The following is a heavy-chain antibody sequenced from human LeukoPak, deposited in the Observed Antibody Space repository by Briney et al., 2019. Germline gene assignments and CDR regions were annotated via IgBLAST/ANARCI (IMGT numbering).Heavy chain of an antibody. CDR2: IWYDGSNK. D-gene: IGHD3-16*01. CDR3: ARERGSKHYDF. CDR1: GFTFSSYG. J-gene: IGHJ4*02. V-gene: IGHV3-33*01. Sequence: PGRSLRLSCAASGFTFSSYGVHWVRQAPGKGLEWVAVIWYDGSNKYYADSVKGRFTISRDNAKNSLYLQMDSLRAEDMALYYCARERGSKHYDFWGQGTLVTVSS.